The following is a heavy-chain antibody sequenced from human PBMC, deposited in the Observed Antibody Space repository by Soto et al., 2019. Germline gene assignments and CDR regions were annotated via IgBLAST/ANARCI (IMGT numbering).Heavy chain of an antibody. CDR3: ARQSSSGWYMDAFDI. D-gene: IGHD6-19*01. Sequence: SETLSLTCTVSGGSISSGSYYWGWIRQPPGKGLEWIGSIYYSGSTYYNPSLKSRVTISVDTSKNQFSLKLSSVTAADTAVYYCARQSSSGWYMDAFDIWGQGTMVTVSS. CDR2: IYYSGST. J-gene: IGHJ3*02. CDR1: GGSISSGSYY. V-gene: IGHV4-39*01.